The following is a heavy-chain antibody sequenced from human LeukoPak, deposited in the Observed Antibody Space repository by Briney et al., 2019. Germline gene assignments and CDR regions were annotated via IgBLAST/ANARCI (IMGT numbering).Heavy chain of an antibody. CDR1: GGSFSGYY. CDR3: ASGGYSYGMDV. Sequence: SETLSLTCAVYGGSFSGYYWSWIRQPPGKGLEWIGEINHSGSTNYNPSLKSRVTISVDTSKNQFSLKLSSVTAADTAVYYCASGGYSYGMDVWGKGTTVTVSS. CDR2: INHSGST. V-gene: IGHV4-34*01. J-gene: IGHJ6*04. D-gene: IGHD5-18*01.